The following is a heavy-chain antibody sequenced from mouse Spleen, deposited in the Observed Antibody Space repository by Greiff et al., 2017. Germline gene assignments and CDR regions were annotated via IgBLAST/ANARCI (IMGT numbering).Heavy chain of an antibody. CDR1: GFTFSDYG. V-gene: IGHV5-17*01. D-gene: IGHD2-1*01. Sequence: EVKLMESGGGLVKPGGSLKLSCAASGFTFSDYGMHWVRQAPEKGLEWVAYISSGSSTIYYADTVKGRFTISRDNAKNTLFLQMTSLRSEDTAMYYCARSGNYEGFDYWGQGTTLTVSS. CDR3: ARSGNYEGFDY. CDR2: ISSGSSTI. J-gene: IGHJ2*01.